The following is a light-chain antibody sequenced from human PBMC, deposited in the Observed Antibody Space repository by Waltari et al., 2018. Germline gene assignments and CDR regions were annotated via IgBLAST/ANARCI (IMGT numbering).Light chain of an antibody. CDR1: QSVSRN. CDR3: HQYNNWPPWT. J-gene: IGKJ1*01. V-gene: IGKV3-15*01. CDR2: DAS. Sequence: EPVMTQSPATMFVSPGERATLSCRASQSVSRNLAWYQQKPGQAPRLLIYDASTRATGIPARFSGSGSGTEFTLTISSLQSEDFAIYHCHQYNNWPPWTFGQGTKVEIK.